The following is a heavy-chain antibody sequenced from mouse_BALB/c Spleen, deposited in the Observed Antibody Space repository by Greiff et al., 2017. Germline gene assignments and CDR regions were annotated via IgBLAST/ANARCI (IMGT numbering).Heavy chain of an antibody. Sequence: EVQVVESGGGLVQPGGSRKLSCAASGFTFSSFGMHWVRQAPEKGLEWVAYISSGSSTIYYADTVKGRFTISRDNPKNTLFLQMTSLRSEDTAMYYCARGYGNLYYFDYWGQGTTLTVSS. J-gene: IGHJ2*01. CDR2: ISSGSSTI. V-gene: IGHV5-17*02. D-gene: IGHD2-10*02. CDR3: ARGYGNLYYFDY. CDR1: GFTFSSFG.